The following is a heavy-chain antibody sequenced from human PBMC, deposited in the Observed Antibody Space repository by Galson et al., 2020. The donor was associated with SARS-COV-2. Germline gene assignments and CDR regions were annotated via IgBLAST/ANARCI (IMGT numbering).Heavy chain of an antibody. CDR3: ARSPGWLQFLYYFDY. Sequence: SETLSLTCTVSGGSISSGGYYWSWIRQHPGKGLEWIGYIYYSGSTYYNPSLKSRVTISVDTSKNQFSLKLSSVTAADTAVYYCARSPGWLQFLYYFDYWGQGTLVTVSS. CDR2: IYYSGST. D-gene: IGHD5-12*01. CDR1: GGSISSGGYY. V-gene: IGHV4-31*03. J-gene: IGHJ4*02.